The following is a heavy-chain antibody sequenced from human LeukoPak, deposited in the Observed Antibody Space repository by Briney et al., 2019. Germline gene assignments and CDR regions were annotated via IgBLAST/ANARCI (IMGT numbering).Heavy chain of an antibody. CDR1: GYSFTSYW. J-gene: IGHJ4*02. Sequence: GESLKISCNGSGYSFTSYWIGWVRQMPEKGLEWMGIIYPGDSDTRYSPSFQGQVSISADKSTSTAYLQWSSLKASDTAMYYCARLPGKFSYYFDYRGQGTLVTVSS. CDR3: ARLPGKFSYYFDY. V-gene: IGHV5-51*01. D-gene: IGHD3-10*01. CDR2: IYPGDSDT.